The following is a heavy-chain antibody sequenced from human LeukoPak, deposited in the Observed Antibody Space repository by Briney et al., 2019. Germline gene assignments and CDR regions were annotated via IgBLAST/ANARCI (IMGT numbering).Heavy chain of an antibody. Sequence: PGGSLRLSCAASGFTFSSYEMNWVRQASGKGLEWVSYISSSGSTIYYADSVKGRFTISRDNAKNSLYLQMNSLRAEDTAVYYCAREGTDYGDYVGGNWFDPWGQGTLVTVSS. CDR1: GFTFSSYE. D-gene: IGHD4-17*01. CDR2: ISSSGSTI. CDR3: AREGTDYGDYVGGNWFDP. J-gene: IGHJ5*02. V-gene: IGHV3-48*03.